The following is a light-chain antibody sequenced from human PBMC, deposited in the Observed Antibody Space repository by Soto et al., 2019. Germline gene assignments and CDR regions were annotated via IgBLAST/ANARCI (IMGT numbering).Light chain of an antibody. CDR2: DDN. J-gene: IGLJ7*01. CDR3: QSYDSSLSGVV. V-gene: IGLV1-51*01. Sequence: QSVLTQPPSVSAAPGQKVTISCSGSTSNIGSSLVSWYQQFPGTAPKLLIYDDNKRPSGIPDRFSGSKSDTSASLAITGLQAEDEADYYCQSYDSSLSGVVFGGGTQLTVL. CDR1: TSNIGSSL.